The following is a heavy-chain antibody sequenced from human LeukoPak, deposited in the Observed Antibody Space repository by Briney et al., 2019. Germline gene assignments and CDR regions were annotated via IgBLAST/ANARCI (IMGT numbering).Heavy chain of an antibody. V-gene: IGHV3-11*01. CDR3: GRDFGLTGTKRSFDI. D-gene: IGHD1-7*01. CDR2: ISGSGSII. J-gene: IGHJ3*02. CDR1: GFTFSDYY. Sequence: GRSLRLSCAASGFTFSDYYMGWIRQAPGKGLEWVSYISGSGSIIYYADSVKGRFTISRDNAKNSLYLQMNSLRAEDTAVYYCGRDFGLTGTKRSFDIWGQGTMVTVSS.